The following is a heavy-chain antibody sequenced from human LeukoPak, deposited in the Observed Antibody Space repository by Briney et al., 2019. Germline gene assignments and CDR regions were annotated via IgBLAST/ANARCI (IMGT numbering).Heavy chain of an antibody. V-gene: IGHV3-13*01. J-gene: IGHJ4*02. D-gene: IGHD6-19*01. Sequence: GGSLRLSRAASGFTFIDYDMHWVRQVIGKGLEWVSAIGIRGDTHYSGSVKGRFTISRENAESSLYLQMNSLRAEDTAVYYCARGGIQVSGIDEFDYWGQGTLVTVSS. CDR3: ARGGIQVSGIDEFDY. CDR2: IGIRGDT. CDR1: GFTFIDYD.